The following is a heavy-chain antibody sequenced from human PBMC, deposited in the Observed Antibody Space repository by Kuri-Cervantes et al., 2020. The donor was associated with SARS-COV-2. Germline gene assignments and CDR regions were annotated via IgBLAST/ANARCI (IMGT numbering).Heavy chain of an antibody. J-gene: IGHJ6*03. CDR1: GYTFTSYG. CDR2: ISAYNGNT. V-gene: IGHV1-18*01. Sequence: ASVKVSCKASGYTFTSYGISWVRQAPGQGLEWMGWISAYNGNTNYAQKLQGRVTMTTDTSTSTAYMELRSLGSDDTAVYYCARVVVVPAAISNPGGMDVWGKGTTVTVSS. CDR3: ARVVVVPAAISNPGGMDV. D-gene: IGHD2-2*02.